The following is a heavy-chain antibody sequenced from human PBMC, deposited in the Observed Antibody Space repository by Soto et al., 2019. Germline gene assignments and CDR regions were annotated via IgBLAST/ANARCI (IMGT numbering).Heavy chain of an antibody. CDR2: IIPIFGTA. Sequence: QVQLVQSGAEVKKPGSSVKVSCKASGGTFNSYGISWVXXXSGHGLEWMGGIIPIFGTANYAQKFQGRVTXXXXXXXXXXXXXXXXXXXXXXXXXXXXXXXXXXXXXXXDVWGQGTTVTVSS. CDR1: GGTFNSYG. CDR3: XXXXXXXXXXXXDV. J-gene: IGHJ6*02. V-gene: IGHV1-69*05.